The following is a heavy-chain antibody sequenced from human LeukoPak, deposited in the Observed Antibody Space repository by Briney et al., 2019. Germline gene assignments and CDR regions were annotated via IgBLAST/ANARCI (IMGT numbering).Heavy chain of an antibody. V-gene: IGHV4-61*02. CDR1: GGSISSGGYY. J-gene: IGHJ4*02. Sequence: SQTLSLTCTVSGGSISSGGYYWSWIRQPAGKGLEWIGRIYTSGSTNYNPSLKSRVTISVDTSKNQFSLKLSSVTAADTAVYYCARAGQAYYFDYWGQGTLVTVSS. CDR3: ARAGQAYYFDY. CDR2: IYTSGST. D-gene: IGHD3-10*01.